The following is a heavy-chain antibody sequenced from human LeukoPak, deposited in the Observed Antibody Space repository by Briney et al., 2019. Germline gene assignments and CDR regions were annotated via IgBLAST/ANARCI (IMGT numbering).Heavy chain of an antibody. CDR1: GFTFSSYA. J-gene: IGHJ5*02. V-gene: IGHV3-23*01. CDR3: AKDRRTRQRKADGIDP. Sequence: GGSLRLSCAASGFTFSSYAVSWVRQAPGKGLEWVSAISGSGGSTHYADSVKGRFTISRDNSKNTLYLQMNSLRAEDTAVYYCAKDRRTRQRKADGIDPWGQGTLVTVSS. CDR2: ISGSGGST. D-gene: IGHD6-25*01.